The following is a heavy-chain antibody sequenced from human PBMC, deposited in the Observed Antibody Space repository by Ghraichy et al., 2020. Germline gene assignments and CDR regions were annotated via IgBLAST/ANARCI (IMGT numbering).Heavy chain of an antibody. Sequence: GESLNISCAASGFTFSNCAMSWVRQAPGKGLEWVSALSGSGRSTYYADSVKGRFTISRDNSKNTLYLQMNSLRAEDTAVYYCAKDRGYDFWSGYYFDDRGGFFDYWGQGTLVTVSS. CDR2: LSGSGRST. V-gene: IGHV3-23*01. D-gene: IGHD3-3*01. J-gene: IGHJ4*02. CDR1: GFTFSNCA. CDR3: AKDRGYDFWSGYYFDDRGGFFDY.